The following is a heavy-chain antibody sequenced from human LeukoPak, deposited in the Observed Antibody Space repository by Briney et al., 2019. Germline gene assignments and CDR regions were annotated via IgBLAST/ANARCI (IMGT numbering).Heavy chain of an antibody. Sequence: SQTLSLTCTVSGGSLSSGDYYWSWIRQPPGKGREWHGYIYESGSTYYNPSLKSRVTISVDTSKNQFSLKLSSVTAADTAVYYCARVDTAMVTGFDYWGQGTLVTVSS. J-gene: IGHJ4*02. D-gene: IGHD5-18*01. CDR3: ARVDTAMVTGFDY. CDR2: IYESGST. V-gene: IGHV4-30-4*01. CDR1: GGSLSSGDYY.